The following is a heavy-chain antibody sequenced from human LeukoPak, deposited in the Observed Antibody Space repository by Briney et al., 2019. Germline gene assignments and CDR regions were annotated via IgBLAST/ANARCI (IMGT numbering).Heavy chain of an antibody. J-gene: IGHJ1*01. CDR3: ARGGEGDHGNFQH. CDR1: GFAFSSYG. V-gene: IGHV3-33*01. D-gene: IGHD4-17*01. CDR2: IWYDGSNK. Sequence: GGSLRLSCAASGFAFSSYGMHWVRQARGKGLEWVAVIWYDGSNKYYADSVKGRFTISRDNSKNTLYLQMNSLRAEDTAVYYCARGGEGDHGNFQHCGQGALVTASS.